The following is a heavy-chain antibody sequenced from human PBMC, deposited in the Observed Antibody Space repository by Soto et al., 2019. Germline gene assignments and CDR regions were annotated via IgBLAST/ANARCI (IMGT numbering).Heavy chain of an antibody. CDR1: GFTFSSYG. Sequence: GGSLRLSCAASGFTFSSYGMHWVRQAPGKGLEWVAVIWYDGSNKYYADSVKGRFTISRDNSKNTLYLQMNSLRAEDTAVYYCARDLRFLEWLPISHWGQGTRVTVSS. D-gene: IGHD3-3*01. J-gene: IGHJ4*02. CDR2: IWYDGSNK. V-gene: IGHV3-33*01. CDR3: ARDLRFLEWLPISH.